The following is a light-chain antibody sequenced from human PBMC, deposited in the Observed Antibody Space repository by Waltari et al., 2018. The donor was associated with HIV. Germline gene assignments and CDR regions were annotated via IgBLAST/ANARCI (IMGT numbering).Light chain of an antibody. Sequence: QSMLTQPPSVSAAPGQKVTISCSGSSSNIGNNYVSWYQHLPGTAPKLLIYDNNNRTAGIPDRFSGSKSGTSATLGITGLQTGDEADYYCGTWDSSLSPFWVFGGGTKLTVL. CDR1: SSNIGNNY. CDR2: DNN. J-gene: IGLJ3*02. V-gene: IGLV1-51*01. CDR3: GTWDSSLSPFWV.